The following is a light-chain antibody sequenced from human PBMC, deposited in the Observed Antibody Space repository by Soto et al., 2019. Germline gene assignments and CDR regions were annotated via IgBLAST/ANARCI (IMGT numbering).Light chain of an antibody. CDR2: DAS. V-gene: IGKV1-5*01. Sequence: DIQMTQSPSTLSASVGDRVTITCRASQSISSRLAWYQQKPGKAPKLLIYDASNLESGVPSRFSGSGSGTEVTLPISSLQPDDFATYYCQQYNSYSPDTFGQGTKLEIK. CDR3: QQYNSYSPDT. CDR1: QSISSR. J-gene: IGKJ2*01.